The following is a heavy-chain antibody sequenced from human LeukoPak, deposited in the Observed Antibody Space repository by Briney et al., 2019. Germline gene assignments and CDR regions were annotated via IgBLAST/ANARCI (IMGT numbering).Heavy chain of an antibody. CDR2: ISSSSSYI. CDR1: GCTFSSYS. J-gene: IGHJ4*02. Sequence: GGSLSLSCAASGCTFSSYSMNWVRQAPGKGLGWVLSISSSSSYIYYADTDKGCFHISRTNAKNSLYLQMNSLRAEDTAVYSCARDLYADWYNPFASFDYWGQGTLVTVSS. D-gene: IGHD3/OR15-3a*01. V-gene: IGHV3-21*01. CDR3: ARDLYADWYNPFASFDY.